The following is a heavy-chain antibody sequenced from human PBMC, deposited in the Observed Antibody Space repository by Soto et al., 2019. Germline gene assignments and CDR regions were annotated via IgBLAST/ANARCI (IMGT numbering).Heavy chain of an antibody. Sequence: QVLLVQSGAELKKPGASVKVSCKTSGYTFTSYDINWVRQGTGQGLEWMGWMNPNSGNTGYAQKFQGRVTMTRNTSITTAYMELSGLRSEDTAVYFCAREDCSTGACFPKYWGQGTLVTVSS. CDR2: MNPNSGNT. D-gene: IGHD2-15*01. J-gene: IGHJ4*02. CDR1: GYTFTSYD. CDR3: AREDCSTGACFPKY. V-gene: IGHV1-8*01.